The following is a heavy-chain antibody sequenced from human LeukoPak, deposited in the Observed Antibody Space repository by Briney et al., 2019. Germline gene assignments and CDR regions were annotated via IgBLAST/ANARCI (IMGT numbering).Heavy chain of an antibody. J-gene: IGHJ4*02. V-gene: IGHV4-34*01. CDR3: AGVAGTGGFDY. D-gene: IGHD6-19*01. CDR2: INHSGST. CDR1: GGSFSGYY. Sequence: SETLSLTCAVYGGSFSGYYWSWIRQPPGKGLEWIGEINHSGSTNYNPSLKSRVTISVDTSKNQFSLKLSSVTAADTAVYYCAGVAGTGGFDYWGQGTLVTVSS.